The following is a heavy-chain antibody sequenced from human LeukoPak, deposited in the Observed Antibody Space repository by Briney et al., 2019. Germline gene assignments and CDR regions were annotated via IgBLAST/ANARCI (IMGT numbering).Heavy chain of an antibody. D-gene: IGHD4-23*01. J-gene: IGHJ6*03. CDR3: AKGHYGGYCYYMDV. CDR1: GFTFSSYA. V-gene: IGHV3-23*01. CDR2: ISGSGGST. Sequence: GGSLRLSCAASGFTFSSYAMSWVRQAPGKGLEWVSAISGSGGSTYYADSVKGRFTISRDNSKNTLYLQMNSLRAEDTAVYYCAKGHYGGYCYYMDVWGKGTTVTVSS.